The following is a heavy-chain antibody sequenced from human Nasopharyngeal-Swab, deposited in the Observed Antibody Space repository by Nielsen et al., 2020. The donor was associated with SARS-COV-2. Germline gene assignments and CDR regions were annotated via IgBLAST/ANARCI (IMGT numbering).Heavy chain of an antibody. CDR1: GGTFSSYA. CDR2: INPNSGGT. J-gene: IGHJ6*02. CDR3: ARERDGDIVVVPAAMRYYYYGMDV. V-gene: IGHV1-2*06. D-gene: IGHD2-2*01. Sequence: ASVKVSCKASGGTFSSYAISWVRQAPGQGLEWMGRINPNSGGTNYAQKFQGRVTMTRDTSISTAYMELSRLRSDDTAVYYCARERDGDIVVVPAAMRYYYYGMDVWGQGTTVTVSS.